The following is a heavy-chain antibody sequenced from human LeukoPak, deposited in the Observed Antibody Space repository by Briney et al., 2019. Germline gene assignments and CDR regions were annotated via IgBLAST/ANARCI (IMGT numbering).Heavy chain of an antibody. Sequence: PSETLSLTCTVSGGSISSSDYYWGWIRQPPGKGLEGIGSIYYSGNTYYNPSLKSRVTISVDTSKNQFSLRLSFVTAADTAVYYCARYPTAMVSFDYWGQGALVTVSS. J-gene: IGHJ4*02. D-gene: IGHD5-18*01. V-gene: IGHV4-39*01. CDR2: IYYSGNT. CDR1: GGSISSSDYY. CDR3: ARYPTAMVSFDY.